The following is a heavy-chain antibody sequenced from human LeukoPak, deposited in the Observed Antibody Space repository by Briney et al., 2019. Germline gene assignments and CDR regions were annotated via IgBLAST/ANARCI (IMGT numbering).Heavy chain of an antibody. Sequence: GGSLRLSCAASGFTFSSYWMHWVRQAPGKGLVWVSRINTDGSSTSYADSVKGRFTISRDNAKNTLYLQMNSLRAEDTAVYYCARASSYGYFSPLDYWGQGTLVTVSS. CDR2: INTDGSST. D-gene: IGHD5-18*01. J-gene: IGHJ4*02. CDR1: GFTFSSYW. V-gene: IGHV3-74*01. CDR3: ARASSYGYFSPLDY.